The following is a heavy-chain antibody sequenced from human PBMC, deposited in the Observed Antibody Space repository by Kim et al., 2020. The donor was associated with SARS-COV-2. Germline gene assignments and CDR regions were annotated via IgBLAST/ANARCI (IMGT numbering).Heavy chain of an antibody. CDR1: GGSISSGDYY. J-gene: IGHJ4*02. Sequence: SETLSLTCTVSGGSISSGDYYWSWIRQPPGKGLEWIGYIYYSGSTYYNPSLKSRVTISVDTSKNPFSLKLSSVTAADTAVYYCGSADTAMVTHDYWGQVTLVTVSS. V-gene: IGHV4-30-4*01. CDR3: GSADTAMVTHDY. CDR2: IYYSGST. D-gene: IGHD5-18*01.